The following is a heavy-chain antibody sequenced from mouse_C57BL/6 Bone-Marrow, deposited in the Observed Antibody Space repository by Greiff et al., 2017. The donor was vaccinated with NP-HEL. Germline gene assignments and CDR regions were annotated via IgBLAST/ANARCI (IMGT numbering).Heavy chain of an antibody. V-gene: IGHV1-55*01. Sequence: QVQLQQPGAELVKPGASVKMSCKASGYTFTSYWITWVKQRPGQGLEWIGDIYPGSGSTNYNEKFKSKATLTVDKSSSTAYMQLSSLTSEDSAVYDCALCYGNDERAMDYWGQGTSVTVSS. CDR1: GYTFTSYW. CDR3: ALCYGNDERAMDY. D-gene: IGHD2-2*01. J-gene: IGHJ4*01. CDR2: IYPGSGST.